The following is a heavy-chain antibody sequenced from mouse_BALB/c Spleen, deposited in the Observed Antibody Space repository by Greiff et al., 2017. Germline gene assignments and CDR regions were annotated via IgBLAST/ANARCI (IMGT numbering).Heavy chain of an antibody. CDR2: INPYNDGT. V-gene: IGHV1-14*01. D-gene: IGHD2-3*01. CDR1: GYTFTSYV. J-gene: IGHJ3*01. CDR3: ARSRWLLLAAY. Sequence: EVQGVESGPELVKPGASVKMSCKASGYTFTSYVMHWVKQKPGQGLEWIGYINPYNDGTKYNEKFKGKATLTSDKSSSTAYMELSSLTSEDSAVYYCARSRWLLLAAYWGQGTLVTVSA.